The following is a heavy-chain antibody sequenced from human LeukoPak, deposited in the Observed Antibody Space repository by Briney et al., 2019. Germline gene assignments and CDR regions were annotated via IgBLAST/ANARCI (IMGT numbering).Heavy chain of an antibody. J-gene: IGHJ3*02. CDR1: GFTFSSYW. V-gene: IGHV3-20*04. CDR2: INWNGGST. D-gene: IGHD1-26*01. Sequence: GGSLRLSCAASGFTFSSYWMHWVRQAPGKGLEWVSGINWNGGSTGYTDSVKGRFTISRDNAKNSLYLQMNSLRAEDTALYYCARDRVGPEAYAFDIWGQGTMVTVSS. CDR3: ARDRVGPEAYAFDI.